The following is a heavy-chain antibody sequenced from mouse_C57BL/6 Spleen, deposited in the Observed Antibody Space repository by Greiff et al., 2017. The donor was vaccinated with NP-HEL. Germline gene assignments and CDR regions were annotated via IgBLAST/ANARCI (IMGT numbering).Heavy chain of an antibody. CDR3: GGGGYPFDY. Sequence: EVQLQQSGPGLVKPSQSLSLTCSVTGYSITSGYYWNWIRQFPGNKLEWMGYISYDGSNNYNPSLKNRISITRDTSKNQFFLKLNSVTTEDTATYYCGGGGYPFDYWGQGTTLTVSS. J-gene: IGHJ2*01. CDR1: GYSITSGYY. CDR2: ISYDGSN. D-gene: IGHD2-2*01. V-gene: IGHV3-6*01.